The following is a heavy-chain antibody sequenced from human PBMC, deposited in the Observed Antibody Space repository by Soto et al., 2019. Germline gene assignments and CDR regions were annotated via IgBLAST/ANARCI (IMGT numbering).Heavy chain of an antibody. CDR2: MNPNSGNT. CDR1: GYTFTSYD. D-gene: IGHD2-2*01. V-gene: IGHV1-8*01. Sequence: GASVKVSCKASGYTFTSYDINWVRQATGQGLEWMGWMNPNSGNTGYAQKFQGRVTMTRNTSISTAYMELSSLRSEDTAVYYCARGRIYCSSTSCDKAFDYWGQGTLVTVS. CDR3: ARGRIYCSSTSCDKAFDY. J-gene: IGHJ4*02.